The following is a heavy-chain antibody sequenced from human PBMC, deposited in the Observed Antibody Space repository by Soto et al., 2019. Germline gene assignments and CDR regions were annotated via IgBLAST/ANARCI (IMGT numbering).Heavy chain of an antibody. CDR2: IHPSGQPI. CDR1: GFTFSSSE. CDR3: ARRASR. D-gene: IGHD1-26*01. Sequence: EVQLVESGGGLIQPGGSLRLSRAASGFTFSSSEMYWVRQAPGKGLEWVSYIHPSGQPIFYADSVKGRFTISRDNAKNSLYPQMSSLRAEDSAVYYCARRASRWGQGTMVTVSS. V-gene: IGHV3-48*03. J-gene: IGHJ3*01.